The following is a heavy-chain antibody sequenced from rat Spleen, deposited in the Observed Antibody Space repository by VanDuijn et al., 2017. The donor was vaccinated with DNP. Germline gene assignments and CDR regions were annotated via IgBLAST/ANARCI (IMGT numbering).Heavy chain of an antibody. CDR3: TRGAGSPYWSFDC. D-gene: IGHD5-1*01. CDR2: ISTSGSRT. Sequence: EVQLVESGGGLVQPGWSLKLSCAASGFTFSDYYMAWVRQAPTKGLEWVATISTSGSRTYYPDSVKGRFTISRDNAKSSLYLQMNSLKSEDTATYYCTRGAGSPYWSFDCWGPGTVVTVSS. CDR1: GFTFSDYY. V-gene: IGHV5-20*01. J-gene: IGHJ1*01.